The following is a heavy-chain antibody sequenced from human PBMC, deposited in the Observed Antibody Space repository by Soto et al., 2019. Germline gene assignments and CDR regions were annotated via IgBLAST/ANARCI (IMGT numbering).Heavy chain of an antibody. D-gene: IGHD2-21*01. Sequence: ASVKVSCKTSGYTFTTYGIIWVRQAPGQHLEWLGWISARNGDTNYARGFQGRVTLTTDTSTSTAYMELKNLRSDDTAVYFCARVLLLPNPAADFWGQGTLVTVSS. CDR1: GYTFTTYG. CDR3: ARVLLLPNPAADF. V-gene: IGHV1-18*04. CDR2: ISARNGDT. J-gene: IGHJ4*02.